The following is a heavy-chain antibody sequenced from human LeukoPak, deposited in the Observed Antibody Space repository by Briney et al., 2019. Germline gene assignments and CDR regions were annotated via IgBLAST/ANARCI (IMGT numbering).Heavy chain of an antibody. V-gene: IGHV3-21*01. J-gene: IGHJ4*02. CDR3: ARDVAARPPRCYDY. D-gene: IGHD6-6*01. CDR1: GFTFGSYA. CDR2: ISSSSSYI. Sequence: GGSLRLSCAASGFTFGSYAMSWVRQAPGKGLEWVSSISSSSSYIYYADSVKGRFTISRDNAKNSLYLQMNSLRAEDTAVYYCARDVAARPPRCYDYWGQGTLVTVSS.